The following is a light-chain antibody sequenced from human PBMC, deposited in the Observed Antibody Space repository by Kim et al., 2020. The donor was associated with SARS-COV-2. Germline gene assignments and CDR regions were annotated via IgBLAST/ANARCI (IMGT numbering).Light chain of an antibody. CDR1: SSDVGGYNY. Sequence: QSALTQPASVSGSPGQSITISCTGTSSDVGGYNYVSWYQQHPGKAPKLMIYDVSNRPSGVSNRISGSKSGNTASLTISGLQAEDEADYYCSSYTSSSTRGVFGGGTQLTVL. CDR2: DVS. V-gene: IGLV2-14*03. J-gene: IGLJ3*02. CDR3: SSYTSSSTRGV.